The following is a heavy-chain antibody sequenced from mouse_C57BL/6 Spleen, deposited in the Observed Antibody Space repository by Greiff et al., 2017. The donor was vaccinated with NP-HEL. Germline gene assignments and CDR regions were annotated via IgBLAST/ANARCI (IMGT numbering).Heavy chain of an antibody. Sequence: EVQLKQSGPELVKPGASVKIPCKASGYTFTDYNMDWVKQSHGKSLEWIGDINPNNGGTIYNQKFKGKATLTVDKSSSTAYMELRSLTSEDTAVYYCARRDYYGSYWYFDVWGTGTTVTVSS. CDR1: GYTFTDYN. CDR2: INPNNGGT. J-gene: IGHJ1*03. V-gene: IGHV1-18*01. CDR3: ARRDYYGSYWYFDV. D-gene: IGHD1-1*01.